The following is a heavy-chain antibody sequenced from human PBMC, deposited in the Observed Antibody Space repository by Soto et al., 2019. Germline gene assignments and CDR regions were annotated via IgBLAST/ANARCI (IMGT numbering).Heavy chain of an antibody. CDR1: GGTFSSYA. CDR3: ARKARDILTGPRDNWFDP. Sequence: SVKVSCKASGGTFSSYAISWVRQAPGQGLEWMGGIIPIFGTANYAQKFQGRVTITADESTSTAYMELSSLRSEDTAVYYCARKARDILTGPRDNWFDPWGQGTLVTVSS. D-gene: IGHD3-9*01. V-gene: IGHV1-69*13. J-gene: IGHJ5*02. CDR2: IIPIFGTA.